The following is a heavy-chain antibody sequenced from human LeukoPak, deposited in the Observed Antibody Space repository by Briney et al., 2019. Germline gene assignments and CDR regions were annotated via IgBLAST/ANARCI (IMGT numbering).Heavy chain of an antibody. V-gene: IGHV3-15*01. Sequence: GGSLRLSCAVSGFTFSNVWMSWVRQAPGKGLEWVGRIKSKTDGATTDYGAPVKGRFTVSRDDSKNTLYLQMNSLKTEDTAVYYCTTDAPYYYDRSPTINDYWGQGTLVTISS. CDR3: TTDAPYYYDRSPTINDY. CDR2: IKSKTDGATT. CDR1: GFTFSNVW. D-gene: IGHD3-22*01. J-gene: IGHJ4*02.